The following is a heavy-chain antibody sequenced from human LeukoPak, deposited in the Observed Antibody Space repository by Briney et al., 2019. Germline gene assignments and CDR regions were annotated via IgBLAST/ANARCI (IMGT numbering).Heavy chain of an antibody. CDR1: GGSISGYY. V-gene: IGHV4-59*01. J-gene: IGHJ4*02. D-gene: IGHD3-22*01. CDR3: ARLSRSGYLDY. CDR2: IYYSRST. Sequence: PSETLSLTCTVSGGSISGYYWSWIRQPPGKGLEWIGYIYYSRSTNYNPSLKSRVTISVDTSKNQFSLKLSSVTAADTAVYYCARLSRSGYLDYWGQGTLVTVSS.